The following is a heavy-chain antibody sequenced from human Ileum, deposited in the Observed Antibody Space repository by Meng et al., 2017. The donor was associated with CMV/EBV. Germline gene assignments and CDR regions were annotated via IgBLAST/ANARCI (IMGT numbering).Heavy chain of an antibody. CDR1: GWSFSGYY. J-gene: IGHJ4*02. CDR3: AREPPFVPADS. CDR2: VSHSGVT. Sequence: QVEQPRWGAGVLKPSEPLSRTCAVYGWSFSGYYWSWIRQPPGKGLEWIAEVSHSGVTNYNPSLKSRVTISIDTSKNQFSLHLSSVTAADTAVYYCAREPPFVPADSWGQGTLVTVSS. V-gene: IGHV4-34*02. D-gene: IGHD2-21*01.